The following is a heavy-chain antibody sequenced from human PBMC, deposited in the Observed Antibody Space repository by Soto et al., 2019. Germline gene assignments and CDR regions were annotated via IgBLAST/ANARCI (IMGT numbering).Heavy chain of an antibody. J-gene: IGHJ5*02. CDR2: IYYSGST. CDR3: ARSPDFWSGYFKVSGFDP. CDR1: GGSISSYY. V-gene: IGHV4-30-4*08. Sequence: PSETLSLTCTVSGGSISSYYWSWIRQPPGKGLEWIGYIYYSGSTYYNPSLKSRVTISVDTSKNQFSLKLSSVTAADTAVYYCARSPDFWSGYFKVSGFDPWGQGTLVTVSS. D-gene: IGHD3-3*01.